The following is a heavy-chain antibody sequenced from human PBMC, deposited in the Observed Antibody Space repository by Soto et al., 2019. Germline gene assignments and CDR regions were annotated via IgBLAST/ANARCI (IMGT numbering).Heavy chain of an antibody. V-gene: IGHV1-8*01. CDR2: MNPKSANT. CDR3: ARSPSWETTVTPYYFDY. D-gene: IGHD4-4*01. CDR1: RYTFISYD. J-gene: IGHJ4*02. Sequence: QVQLVQSGAEVKKPGASVKVSCKASRYTFISYDINWVRQATGQGLEWMGWMNPKSANTGYAQNFQGRVTMTRXXPXSIXYMELSSLRSEDTAVYYCARSPSWETTVTPYYFDYWGQGTLVTVSS.